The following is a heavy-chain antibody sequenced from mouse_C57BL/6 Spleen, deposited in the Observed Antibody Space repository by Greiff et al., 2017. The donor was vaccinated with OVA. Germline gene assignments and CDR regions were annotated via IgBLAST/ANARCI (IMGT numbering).Heavy chain of an antibody. Sequence: QVQLQQSGTELVKPGASVKLSCKASGYTFTSYWMHWVKQRPGQGLEWIGNINPSNGGTNYNEKFKSKATLTVDKSSSTAFMQLSSLTSEDSAVYYCARPIYYGYDGGHYFDYWGQGTTLTVSS. J-gene: IGHJ2*01. CDR1: GYTFTSYW. CDR3: ARPIYYGYDGGHYFDY. D-gene: IGHD2-2*01. CDR2: INPSNGGT. V-gene: IGHV1-53*01.